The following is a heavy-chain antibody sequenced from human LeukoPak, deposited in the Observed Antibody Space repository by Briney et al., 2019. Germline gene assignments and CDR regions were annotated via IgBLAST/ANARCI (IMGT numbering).Heavy chain of an antibody. CDR1: GFTFSNDW. CDR2: IKSKTDARTT. J-gene: IGHJ4*02. D-gene: IGHD3-10*01. Sequence: GGSLRLSCAVSGFTFSNDWMSWVRQPPGKGLEWVGRIKSKTDARTTDYAAPLKGRFTISRDGSKNTLYRKMNSLKTGDTAVYYCTARGAVVRGVIRYCWSQGTLVTVPS. CDR3: TARGAVVRGVIRYC. V-gene: IGHV3-15*01.